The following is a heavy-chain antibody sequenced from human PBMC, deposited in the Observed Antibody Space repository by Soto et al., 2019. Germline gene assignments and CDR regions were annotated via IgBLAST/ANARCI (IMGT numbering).Heavy chain of an antibody. V-gene: IGHV5-51*01. CDR2: VYPSDSDV. J-gene: IGHJ4*02. Sequence: RGESLKISCQGSGYRFTSSWIGWVRQMPGKGLEWLGNVYPSDSDVRYSPSFEGRVTISADNSINTAYLHLLNLKASDTAIYYCTKGATSHFDSWGQGTRVTVSS. CDR3: TKGATSHFDS. CDR1: GYRFTSSW. D-gene: IGHD3-16*01.